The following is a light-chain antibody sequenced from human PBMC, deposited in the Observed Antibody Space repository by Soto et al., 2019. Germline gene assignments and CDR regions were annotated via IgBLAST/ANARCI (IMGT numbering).Light chain of an antibody. V-gene: IGLV2-14*01. CDR1: SSDVGGYNY. CDR3: SSYTSSSTRV. Sequence: QSVLTQPASVSGSPGQWITISCTGTSSDVGGYNYVSWYQQHPGKAPKLMIYEVSNRPSGVSNRFSGSKSGNTASLTISGLQAEDEADYYCSSYTSSSTRVFGGGTKLTFL. CDR2: EVS. J-gene: IGLJ3*02.